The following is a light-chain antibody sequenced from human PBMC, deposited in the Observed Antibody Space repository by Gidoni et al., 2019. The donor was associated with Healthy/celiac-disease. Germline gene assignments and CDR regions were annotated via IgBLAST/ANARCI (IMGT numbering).Light chain of an antibody. CDR1: TSNIGTNY. Sequence: QSVLTHPPSVSAAPGQKVTISCSGSTSNIGTNYVSWYQQLPGTAPKLLIYDNNKRPSGIPDRFSGSRSGTSATLGITGLQTGDEADYYCGTWDSSLSAGGVFGGGTKLTVL. J-gene: IGLJ3*02. V-gene: IGLV1-51*01. CDR3: GTWDSSLSAGGV. CDR2: DNN.